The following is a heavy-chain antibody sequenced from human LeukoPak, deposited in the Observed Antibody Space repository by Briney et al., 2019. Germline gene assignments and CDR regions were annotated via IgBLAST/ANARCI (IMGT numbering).Heavy chain of an antibody. V-gene: IGHV4-4*02. Sequence: PSETLSLTCTVSGGSISSSNWWSWVRQPPGKGLEWIGEIYHSGSTNYNPSLKSRVTISVDKSKNQFSLKLSSVTAADTAVYYCASVPYYYGSGSYVDYWGQGTLVTVSS. D-gene: IGHD3-10*01. J-gene: IGHJ4*02. CDR1: GGSISSSNW. CDR3: ASVPYYYGSGSYVDY. CDR2: IYHSGST.